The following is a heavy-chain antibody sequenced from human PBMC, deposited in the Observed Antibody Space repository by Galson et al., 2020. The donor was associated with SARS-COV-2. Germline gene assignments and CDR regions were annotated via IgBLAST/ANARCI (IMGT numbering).Heavy chain of an antibody. D-gene: IGHD1-1*01. CDR3: AKVYGMATAQDAFDI. CDR2: INWNGGST. V-gene: IGHV3-20*04. Sequence: GGSLGLSCAASGFTFDDYGMSWVRQVPGKGLEWVSAINWNGGSTAYADSVKGRFTISRDNAKNSLSLRINSLRAEDTALYYCAKVYGMATAQDAFDIWGRGTMVTVSS. J-gene: IGHJ3*02. CDR1: GFTFDDYG.